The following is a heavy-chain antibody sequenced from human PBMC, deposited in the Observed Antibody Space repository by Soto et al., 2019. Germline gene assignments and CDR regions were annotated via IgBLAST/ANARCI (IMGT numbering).Heavy chain of an antibody. CDR3: ARSTQFCSSTSCYTTGDTFDI. Sequence: SETLSLTCTVPGASVTSDTYYWSWIRLPPGKGLEWIGYIFNSRITNYNPALKSRGTISVDTSKNQFSLKLGSVTAADTAVYFCARSTQFCSSTSCYTTGDTFDIWGQGTMVTVSS. J-gene: IGHJ3*02. D-gene: IGHD2-2*02. V-gene: IGHV4-61*01. CDR2: IFNSRIT. CDR1: GASVTSDTYY.